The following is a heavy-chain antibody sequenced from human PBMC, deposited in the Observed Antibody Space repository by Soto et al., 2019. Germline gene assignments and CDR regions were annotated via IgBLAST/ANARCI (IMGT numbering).Heavy chain of an antibody. CDR1: GFTFSTYA. D-gene: IGHD3-10*01. J-gene: IGHJ2*01. CDR3: ARGTRYGLGIGGDAFDI. CDR2: IAYDGSKE. V-gene: IGHV3-30-3*01. Sequence: QVQLVESGGGVVQPGKSLRLSCAASGFTFSTYAINWVRQAPGKGLEWVGAIAYDGSKEYFVDSLKGRFTISRDNSNNTLSLQMNSLRPEDTAVYYCARGTRYGLGIGGDAFDIWGRGTLVTVSS.